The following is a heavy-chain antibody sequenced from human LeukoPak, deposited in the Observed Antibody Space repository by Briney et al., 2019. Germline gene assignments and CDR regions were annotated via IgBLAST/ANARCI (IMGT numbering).Heavy chain of an antibody. CDR2: VYYSGTT. Sequence: SETLSLTCTVSGDSVSSSDYYWAWIRQPPGKGLQWIGSVYYSGTTYYNPSLKDRVTISIDTSKSQFSLSLSSVTAADAAVYFCASQDRTVRNWFDPWGQGTLVTVSS. V-gene: IGHV4-39*01. J-gene: IGHJ5*02. CDR3: ASQDRTVRNWFDP. CDR1: GDSVSSSDYY. D-gene: IGHD1-14*01.